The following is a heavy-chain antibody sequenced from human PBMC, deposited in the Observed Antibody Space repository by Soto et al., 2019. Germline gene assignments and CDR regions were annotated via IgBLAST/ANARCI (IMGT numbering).Heavy chain of an antibody. Sequence: SLRLSCATAGFTFRSYWMIWVRHAPGKGLEWVANIKQDGSEKYYVDSVKGRFTISRDNAKNSLYLQMNSLRAEDTAVYYCARDYTYDSSGYLDYWAQGTLVTVSS. CDR1: GFTFRSYW. V-gene: IGHV3-7*03. D-gene: IGHD3-22*01. CDR3: ARDYTYDSSGYLDY. CDR2: IKQDGSEK. J-gene: IGHJ4*02.